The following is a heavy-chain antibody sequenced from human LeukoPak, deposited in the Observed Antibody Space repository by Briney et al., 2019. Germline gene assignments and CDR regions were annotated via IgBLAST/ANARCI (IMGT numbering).Heavy chain of an antibody. J-gene: IGHJ5*01. CDR2: VRSETDGGTT. Sequence: GGSLRLSCAASGFTFSNAWMSWVRQAPGKGLEWVSRVRSETDGGTTDYAAPVQGRFTISRDDSKNTLYLQMNSLGTDDTAVYYCTSLSYAAAPTWGHGTMVTVSS. D-gene: IGHD2-2*01. V-gene: IGHV3-15*01. CDR3: TSLSYAAAPT. CDR1: GFTFSNAW.